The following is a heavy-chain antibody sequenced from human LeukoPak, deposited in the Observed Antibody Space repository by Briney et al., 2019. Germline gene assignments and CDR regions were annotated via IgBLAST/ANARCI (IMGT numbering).Heavy chain of an antibody. V-gene: IGHV3-7*01. CDR2: INQDGSEE. Sequence: GGSLTLSCAASGFTFSNYWMTWVRQAPGKGLEWVAHINQDGSEEHYMDSAKARFTISRDNAKNSLSLRMNSLRAEDTAVYYCVRDGGVSGYDLLDYWGQGTLVTVSS. CDR3: VRDGGVSGYDLLDY. CDR1: GFTFSNYW. D-gene: IGHD5-12*01. J-gene: IGHJ4*02.